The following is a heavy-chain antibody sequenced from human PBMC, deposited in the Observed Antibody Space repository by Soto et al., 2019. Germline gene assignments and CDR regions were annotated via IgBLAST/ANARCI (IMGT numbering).Heavy chain of an antibody. CDR3: TTDLGMTTVTTSGHPPVF. J-gene: IGHJ4*02. V-gene: IGHV3-15*01. D-gene: IGHD4-4*01. Sequence: KPGGPLRLSCAASGFTFSNAWMSWVRQAPGKGLEWVGRIKSKTDGGTTDYAAPVKGRFTISRDDSKNTLYLQMNSLKTEDTAVYYCTTDLGMTTVTTSGHPPVFWGQGTLVTVSS. CDR2: IKSKTDGGTT. CDR1: GFTFSNAW.